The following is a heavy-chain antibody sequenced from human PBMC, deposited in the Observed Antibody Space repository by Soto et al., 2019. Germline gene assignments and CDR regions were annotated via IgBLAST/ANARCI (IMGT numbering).Heavy chain of an antibody. CDR3: ERGRVHYYDSSGYYYGRADYYYYGMDV. CDR2: INHSGST. V-gene: IGHV4-34*01. CDR1: GGSFSGYY. Sequence: SETLSLTCAVYGGSFSGYYWSWIRQPPGKGLEWIGEINHSGSTNYNPSLKSRVTISVDTSKNQFSLKLSSVTAADTAVYYCERGRVHYYDSSGYYYGRADYYYYGMDVWGQGTTVTGSS. D-gene: IGHD3-22*01. J-gene: IGHJ6*02.